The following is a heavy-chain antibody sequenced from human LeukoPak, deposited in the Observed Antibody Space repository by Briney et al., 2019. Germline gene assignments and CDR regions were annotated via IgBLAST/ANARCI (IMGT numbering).Heavy chain of an antibody. D-gene: IGHD2-15*01. J-gene: IGHJ4*02. V-gene: IGHV3-23*01. CDR1: GLTFGGSA. Sequence: QPGGSLRLPCAASGLTFGGSAMSWVRQAPGKGLEWVSLIIGSGNNTYYADSVKGRFTISRDNSKNTLYLQMNSLRAEDTAVYYCAKVLVLVSANRYYFDYWGQGTLVTVSS. CDR3: AKVLVLVSANRYYFDY. CDR2: IIGSGNNT.